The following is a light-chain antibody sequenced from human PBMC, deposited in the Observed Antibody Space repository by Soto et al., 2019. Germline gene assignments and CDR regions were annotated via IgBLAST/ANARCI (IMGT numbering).Light chain of an antibody. CDR1: QRVSSL. CDR3: QQYNNWPLT. V-gene: IGKV3-15*01. CDR2: GAS. J-gene: IGKJ4*01. Sequence: EVVMTQSPATLSVSPGERATLSCRASQRVSSLLAWYQQKPGQAPRLLIYGASTRATGIPDRFSASGSGTEFALTISSLQSGDFAVYYCQQYNNWPLTFGGGTTVAIK.